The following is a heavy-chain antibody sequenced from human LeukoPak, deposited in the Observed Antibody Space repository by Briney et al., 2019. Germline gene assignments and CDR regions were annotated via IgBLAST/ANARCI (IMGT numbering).Heavy chain of an antibody. CDR2: IKQDGSEK. Sequence: PGGSLRLSCAASGFTFSIYWMTWVRQAPGKGLEWVANIKQDGSEKNYVDSVKGRFTISRDNAKNSLYLVMNSLGVEDTAVYYCARGLNWFDPWGQGTLVTVSS. J-gene: IGHJ5*02. V-gene: IGHV3-7*03. CDR1: GFTFSIYW. CDR3: ARGLNWFDP.